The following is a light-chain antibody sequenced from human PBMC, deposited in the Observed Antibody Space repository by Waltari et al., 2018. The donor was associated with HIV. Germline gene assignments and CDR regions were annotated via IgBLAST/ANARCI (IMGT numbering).Light chain of an antibody. V-gene: IGLV2-8*01. CDR1: SSDVGLYNF. CDR3: SSYAGRHVYV. CDR2: DVN. J-gene: IGLJ1*01. Sequence: QSALSQPPSASGSPGQSVTVSCTGTSSDVGLYNFVSWYQHHPGEAPQVIIYDVNKRPSGVPDRFSGSKSGNTASLTVSGLQPEDEADYYCSSYAGRHVYVFGTGTTVTVL.